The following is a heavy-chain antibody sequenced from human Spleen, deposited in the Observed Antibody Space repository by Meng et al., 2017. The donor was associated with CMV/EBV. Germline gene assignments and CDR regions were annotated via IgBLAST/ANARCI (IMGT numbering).Heavy chain of an antibody. Sequence: YVVSWVRQAPGQGLEWMGGIIPLFGTSNYAQKFQGRVTITTDESTTTVFMELSSLRSEDTAVYYCARVGYCSGTSCYTGDYSGRHFDYWGQGTLVTVSS. CDR3: ARVGYCSGTSCYTGDYSGRHFDY. V-gene: IGHV1-69*05. J-gene: IGHJ4*02. CDR2: IIPLFGTS. CDR1: YV. D-gene: IGHD2-2*02.